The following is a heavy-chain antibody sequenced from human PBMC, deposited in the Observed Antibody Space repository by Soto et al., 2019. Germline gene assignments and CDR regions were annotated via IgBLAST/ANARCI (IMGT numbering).Heavy chain of an antibody. J-gene: IGHJ5*02. D-gene: IGHD1-1*01. Sequence: SETLSLTCTVSGASISGFYWSWIRKSAGKGLEWIGRIYATGTTDYNPSLKSRVMMSVDTSKKQFSLKLRSVTAADTAVYYCVGEGTKILGAWFAPGGKGFSVTVPS. V-gene: IGHV4-4*07. CDR3: VGEGTKILGAWFAP. CDR2: IYATGTT. CDR1: GASISGFY.